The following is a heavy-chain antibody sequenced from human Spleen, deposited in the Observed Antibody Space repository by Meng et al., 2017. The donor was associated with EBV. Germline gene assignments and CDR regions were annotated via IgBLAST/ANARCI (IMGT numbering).Heavy chain of an antibody. CDR3: ASESGRGYTPDY. CDR1: GGPFTSDA. CDR2: LIPMLGAP. D-gene: IGHD3-10*01. Sequence: QVQWVQSGAEVKKPGSSVKVSCKTSGGPFTSDAISWVRQAPGQGLEWIGGLIPMLGAPNYAQKFQDRVTIIADKSTSTHYMELSSLRSDDTAVYYCASESGRGYTPDYWGRGTLVTVSS. J-gene: IGHJ4*02. V-gene: IGHV1-69*06.